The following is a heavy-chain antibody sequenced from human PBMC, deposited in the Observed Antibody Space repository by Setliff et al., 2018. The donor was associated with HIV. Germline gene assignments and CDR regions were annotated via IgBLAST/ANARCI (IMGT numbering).Heavy chain of an antibody. CDR2: IYYSGST. J-gene: IGHJ5*02. D-gene: IGHD3-22*01. Sequence: PSETLSLTCTVSGGSMRSTSHYWGWIRQPPGKGLEWIGSIYYSGSTHYNPSLKSRVTVFKDTTKNQLSLRLSSVTAADKAVYYCARQNWNESPGYGFDPWGQGTLVTVSS. CDR1: GGSMRSTSHY. V-gene: IGHV4-39*01. CDR3: ARQNWNESPGYGFDP.